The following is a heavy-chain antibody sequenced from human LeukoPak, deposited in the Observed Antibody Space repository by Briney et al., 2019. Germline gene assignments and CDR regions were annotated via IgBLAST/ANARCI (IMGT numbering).Heavy chain of an antibody. Sequence: ASVKVSCKASGYTFTGCFMHWVRQAPGQGLEWMGWINPTSGGTHYAQKSQARVTMPRDTSISTAYMELSRLRSDDTAVYYCATGIAPIYWYFDLWGRGTLVTVSS. CDR3: ATGIAPIYWYFDL. V-gene: IGHV1-2*02. CDR1: GYTFTGCF. CDR2: INPTSGGT. J-gene: IGHJ2*01. D-gene: IGHD6-13*01.